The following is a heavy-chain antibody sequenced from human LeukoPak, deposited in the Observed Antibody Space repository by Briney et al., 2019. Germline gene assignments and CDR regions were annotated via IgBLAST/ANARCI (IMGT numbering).Heavy chain of an antibody. V-gene: IGHV4-39*01. J-gene: IGHJ4*02. CDR2: IYYSGST. D-gene: IGHD6-19*01. Sequence: PSETLSLTCTVSGGSISSSSYYWGWIRQPPGKGLEWIGTIYYSGSTYYNPSLKSRVTISVDTSKNQFPLKLSSVTAADTAVYYCASERVRDSSGWYYWGQGTLVPVSS. CDR3: ASERVRDSSGWYY. CDR1: GGSISSSSYY.